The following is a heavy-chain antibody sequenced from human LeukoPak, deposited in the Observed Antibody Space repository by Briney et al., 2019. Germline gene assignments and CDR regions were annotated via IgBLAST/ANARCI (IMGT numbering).Heavy chain of an antibody. V-gene: IGHV4-59*01. Sequence: SETLSLTCTVSGGSISSYYWSWIRQPPGKGLEWIGYIYYSGSTNYNPSLKSRVTISVDTSKNQFSLKLSSVTAADTAVYYCARTHSSIWYAHDYWGQGTLVTVSS. J-gene: IGHJ4*02. D-gene: IGHD6-13*01. CDR3: ARTHSSIWYAHDY. CDR2: IYYSGST. CDR1: GGSISSYY.